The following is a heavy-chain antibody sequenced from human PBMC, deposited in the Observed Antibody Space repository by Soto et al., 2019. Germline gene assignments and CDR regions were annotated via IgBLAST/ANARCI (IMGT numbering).Heavy chain of an antibody. V-gene: IGHV4-59*12. CDR1: GGSISSYY. CDR2: IYSSGSA. Sequence: SETLSLTCTVPGGSISSYYWSWIRQPPGKGLEWIGYIYSSGSANYNPSLKSRVAISVDKSKNLFSLDLSSVTAADTAVYYCARDTRDGYYFEYWGQGILVTVSS. D-gene: IGHD1-26*01. J-gene: IGHJ4*02. CDR3: ARDTRDGYYFEY.